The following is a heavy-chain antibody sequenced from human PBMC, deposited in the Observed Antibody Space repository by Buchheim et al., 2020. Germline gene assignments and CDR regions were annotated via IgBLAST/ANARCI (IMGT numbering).Heavy chain of an antibody. V-gene: IGHV1-69*06. Sequence: QVQLVQSGAEVKKPGSSVKVSCKASGGTFSSYAISWVRQAPGQGLEWMGGIIPIFGTANYAQKFQGRVTITADKSTSKADMELSSLRSEDTAVYYCATRITMVRGVIGYYGMDVWGQGTT. CDR2: IIPIFGTA. CDR3: ATRITMVRGVIGYYGMDV. D-gene: IGHD3-10*01. J-gene: IGHJ6*02. CDR1: GGTFSSYA.